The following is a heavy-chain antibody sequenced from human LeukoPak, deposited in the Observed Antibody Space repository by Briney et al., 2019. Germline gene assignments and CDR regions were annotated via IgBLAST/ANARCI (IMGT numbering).Heavy chain of an antibody. J-gene: IGHJ4*02. V-gene: IGHV4-59*11. CDR2: IHSSGRT. D-gene: IGHD2-8*01. CDR1: GDSMNSHY. CDR3: ARAVLMETTLFIGD. Sequence: SETLSLTCDVSGDSMNSHYWSWIRQPPGTRLECVGYIHSSGRTNQNPSLKSHVTLSVDTSKNQFSLTLNSVTAADTAVYFCARAVLMETTLFIGDWGQGTLVTVSS.